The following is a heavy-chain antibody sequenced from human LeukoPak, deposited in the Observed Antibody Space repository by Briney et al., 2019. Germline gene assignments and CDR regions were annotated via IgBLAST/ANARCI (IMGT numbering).Heavy chain of an antibody. D-gene: IGHD1-14*01. CDR2: IRYDGIVT. J-gene: IGHJ2*01. CDR3: ATANPADFNL. Sequence: GGSLRLSCVASEFTFSNYWIHWVRQPPGKGLVWVSRIRYDGIVTNYADSVEGRFTISRDNAKNTVHLQMNSLRDDDTAVYYCATANPADFNLWGRGTLVTVSS. V-gene: IGHV3-74*01. CDR1: EFTFSNYW.